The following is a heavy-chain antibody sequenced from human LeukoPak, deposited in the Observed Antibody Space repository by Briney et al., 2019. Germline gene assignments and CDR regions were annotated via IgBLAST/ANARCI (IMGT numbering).Heavy chain of an antibody. CDR2: IYHSGST. Sequence: SETLSLTCAVSGGSISSSNWWSWVRQPPGKGLEWIGEIYHSGSTNYNPSLKSRVTISVDKSKNQFSLKLSSVTAADTAVYYCATEHYGSAHPVWWGQGTLVTVSS. V-gene: IGHV4-4*02. J-gene: IGHJ4*02. D-gene: IGHD3-10*01. CDR1: GGSISSSNW. CDR3: ATEHYGSAHPVW.